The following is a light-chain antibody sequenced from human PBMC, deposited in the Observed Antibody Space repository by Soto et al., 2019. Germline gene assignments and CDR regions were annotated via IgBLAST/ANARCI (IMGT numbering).Light chain of an antibody. V-gene: IGKV3-15*01. Sequence: EIVMTQSPATLSVSPGERVTLSCRASHSVSGNLAWYQQIPGQAPRILIYGASTRATGIPARSSGSGSGTELTRNLSLLQSEDFAVNYLRQYNNWLPLVFGGGTKVEI. J-gene: IGKJ4*01. CDR1: HSVSGN. CDR2: GAS. CDR3: RQYNNWLPLV.